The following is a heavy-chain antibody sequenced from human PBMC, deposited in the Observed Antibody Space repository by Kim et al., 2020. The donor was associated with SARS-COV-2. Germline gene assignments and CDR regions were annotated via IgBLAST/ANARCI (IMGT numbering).Heavy chain of an antibody. CDR1: GFTFDDYA. V-gene: IGHV3-43*02. Sequence: GGSLRLSCAASGFTFDDYAMHWVRQAPGKGLEWVSLISCDGGSTYYADSVKGRFTISRDNSKNSLYLQMNSLRTEDTALYYCAKDSLSEGYFDYWGQGTLVTVSS. CDR3: AKDSLSEGYFDY. J-gene: IGHJ4*02. CDR2: ISCDGGST.